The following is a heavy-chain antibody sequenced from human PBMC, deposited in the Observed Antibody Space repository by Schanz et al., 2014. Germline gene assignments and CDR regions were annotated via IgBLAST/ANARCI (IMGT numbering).Heavy chain of an antibody. Sequence: QVQLVPSGAEVKKPGASVKVSCKASGYTFTGYYMHWVRQAPGQGLEWMGWINPNSGGTNYAQKFQGRVTMTRDTSISTAYMELSRLRSDDTAVYYCARAGQDFEYSSLSPIWYFDLWGRGTLVTVSS. CDR1: GYTFTGYY. CDR3: ARAGQDFEYSSLSPIWYFDL. V-gene: IGHV1-2*02. D-gene: IGHD6-6*01. CDR2: INPNSGGT. J-gene: IGHJ2*01.